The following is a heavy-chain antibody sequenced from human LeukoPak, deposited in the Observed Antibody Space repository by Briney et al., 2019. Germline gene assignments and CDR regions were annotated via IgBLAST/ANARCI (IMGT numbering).Heavy chain of an antibody. D-gene: IGHD3-10*01. CDR3: ARDPSRIYYGSGLFDY. CDR1: GFTFSSYW. V-gene: IGHV3-7*01. J-gene: IGHJ4*02. Sequence: PGGSLRLSCAASGFTFSSYWMSWVRQAPGKGLEWVANIKQDGSEKYYVDSVKGRFTISRDNAKNSLYLQMNSLRAEDTAVYYCARDPSRIYYGSGLFDYWGQGTLVTVSS. CDR2: IKQDGSEK.